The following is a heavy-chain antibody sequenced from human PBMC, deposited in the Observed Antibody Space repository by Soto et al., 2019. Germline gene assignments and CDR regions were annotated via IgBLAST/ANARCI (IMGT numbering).Heavy chain of an antibody. D-gene: IGHD6-13*01. V-gene: IGHV1-69*12. Sequence: QVQLVQSGAEVKKPGSSVKVSCKASGGTFSSYAISWVRQAPGQGLEWMGGIIPIFGTANYAQKFQGRVTVTADEATSTAYMELSSLRSEDTAGYYCARDPGIAAGGDYWGQGTLFTVSS. CDR2: IIPIFGTA. J-gene: IGHJ4*02. CDR3: ARDPGIAAGGDY. CDR1: GGTFSSYA.